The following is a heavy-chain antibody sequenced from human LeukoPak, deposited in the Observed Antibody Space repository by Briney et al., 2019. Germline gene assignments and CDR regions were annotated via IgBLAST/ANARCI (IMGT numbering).Heavy chain of an antibody. J-gene: IGHJ4*02. CDR3: AKETYYYDSSGNYLPLGY. CDR2: IWYDGSNK. D-gene: IGHD3-22*01. V-gene: IGHV3-33*06. CDR1: GFTFSSYG. Sequence: GGSLRLSCAASGFTFSSYGMHWVRQAPGKGLEWVAVIWYDGSNKYYADSVMGRFTISRDNSKNTLYLQMNSLRAEDTAVYYCAKETYYYDSSGNYLPLGYWGQGTLVTVSS.